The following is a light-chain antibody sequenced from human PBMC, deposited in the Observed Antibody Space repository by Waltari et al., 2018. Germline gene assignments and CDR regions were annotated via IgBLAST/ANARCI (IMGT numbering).Light chain of an antibody. CDR1: QGISSY. V-gene: IGKV1-8*01. CDR2: AAS. CDR3: QQYYGYPPST. Sequence: AIRMTQSQSSFSASTGDRVTITCRASQGISSYLAWYQQKPGKAPKLLIYAASTLQSGVPSRFSGSGSGTDFTLTISCLQSEDFATYYCQQYYGYPPSTFGGGTKVEIK. J-gene: IGKJ4*01.